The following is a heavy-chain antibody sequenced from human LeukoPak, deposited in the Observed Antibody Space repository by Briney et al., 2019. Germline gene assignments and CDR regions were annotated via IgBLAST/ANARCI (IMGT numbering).Heavy chain of an antibody. J-gene: IGHJ4*02. V-gene: IGHV3-74*01. CDR3: ARGRPHGNDY. CDR1: GFTFSSYW. D-gene: IGHD4-23*01. CDR2: INNDGRST. Sequence: GGSLRLSCAASGFTFSSYWMHWVRQDPGKGLLWVSRINNDGRSTRYADSVKGRFSISRDNAKNTLYLQMNSLRVEDTAVYYCARGRPHGNDYWGQGTLVTVSS.